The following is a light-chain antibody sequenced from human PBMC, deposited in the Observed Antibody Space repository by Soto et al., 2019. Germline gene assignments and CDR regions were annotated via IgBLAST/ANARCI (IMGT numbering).Light chain of an antibody. J-gene: IGKJ2*01. Sequence: IQMTQSPSTLSGSVGDRVTITCRASQTISSWLAWYQQKPGKAPKLLIYKASTLKSGVPSRFSGSGSGTDYTLTITSLQPEDSATYYCQQYKSFLTFGQGTKVDIK. CDR1: QTISSW. CDR2: KAS. CDR3: QQYKSFLT. V-gene: IGKV1-5*03.